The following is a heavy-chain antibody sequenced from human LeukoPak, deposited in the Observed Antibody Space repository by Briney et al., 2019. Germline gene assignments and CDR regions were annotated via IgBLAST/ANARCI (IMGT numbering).Heavy chain of an antibody. J-gene: IGHJ6*03. V-gene: IGHV1-69*06. CDR3: ARGSYYMDV. Sequence: SVKVSCKASGGTFSTFGISWVRQAPGQGLEWMGGIIPMSGTVNNAQKFQGRVTITADKSTGTAYMELSRLRSDDTAVYYCARGSYYMDVWGKGTTVTISS. CDR1: GGTFSTFG. CDR2: IIPMSGTV.